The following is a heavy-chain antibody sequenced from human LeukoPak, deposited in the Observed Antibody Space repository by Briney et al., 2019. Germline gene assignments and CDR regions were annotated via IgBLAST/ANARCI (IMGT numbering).Heavy chain of an antibody. V-gene: IGHV4-30-4*08. CDR2: IYNSGST. CDR3: ARDRGGYDFLDY. CDR1: GGTINSGGYY. J-gene: IGHJ4*02. Sequence: PSETLSLTCTVSGGTINSGGYYWTWMRQPPGKGLEWIGYIYNSGSTFYNPSLESRVTLSIDTSKDQFYLKLISVTAADTAVYYCARDRGGYDFLDYWAREPWSPSPQ. D-gene: IGHD5-12*01.